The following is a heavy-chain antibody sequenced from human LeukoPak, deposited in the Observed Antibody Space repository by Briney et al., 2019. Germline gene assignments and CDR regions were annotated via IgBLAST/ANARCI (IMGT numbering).Heavy chain of an antibody. Sequence: HEAPVKVSCKASGYTFTSYGISWVRQAPGQGLEWMGSISAYNGNTNYAQKLQGRVTMTTDTSTSTAYMERRSLRSDDTAVYYCARHIRYLNAFDIWGQGTMVTVSS. CDR1: GYTFTSYG. CDR2: ISAYNGNT. V-gene: IGHV1-18*01. D-gene: IGHD3-9*01. J-gene: IGHJ3*02. CDR3: ARHIRYLNAFDI.